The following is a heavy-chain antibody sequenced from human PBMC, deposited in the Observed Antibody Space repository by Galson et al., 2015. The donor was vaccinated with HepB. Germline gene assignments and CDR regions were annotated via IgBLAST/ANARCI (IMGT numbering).Heavy chain of an antibody. CDR1: GFTFSSYA. D-gene: IGHD3-22*01. CDR3: AKDRSAYYFDSSGYYSTRGGFDY. V-gene: IGHV3-23*01. Sequence: SLRLSCAASGFTFSSYAMSWVRQAPGKGLEWVSAISGSGGSTYYADSVKGRFTISRDNSKNTLYLQMNSLRAEDTAVYYCAKDRSAYYFDSSGYYSTRGGFDYWGQGTLVTVSS. CDR2: ISGSGGST. J-gene: IGHJ4*02.